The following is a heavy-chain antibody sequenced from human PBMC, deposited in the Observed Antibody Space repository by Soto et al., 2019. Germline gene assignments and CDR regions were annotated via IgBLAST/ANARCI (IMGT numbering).Heavy chain of an antibody. CDR1: GGSISSGGYY. D-gene: IGHD5-18*01. CDR2: IYYSGST. V-gene: IGHV4-31*03. CDR3: ARAPYVDTALRT. J-gene: IGHJ5*02. Sequence: QVQLQESGPGLVKPSQTLSLTCTVSGGSISSGGYYWIWIRQHPGKGLEWLGYIYYSGSTYYNPSLKSRVTISVDTSKNQCSLKLSSVTAADTAVYYCARAPYVDTALRTWGQGTLVTVSS.